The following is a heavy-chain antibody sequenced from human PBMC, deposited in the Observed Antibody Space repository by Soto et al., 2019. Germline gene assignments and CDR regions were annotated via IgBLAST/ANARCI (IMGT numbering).Heavy chain of an antibody. J-gene: IGHJ4*02. CDR2: ISATGDSA. Sequence: GGSLRPPYAGSAVLFRTNDMSWFRQAPGKGLEWVSVISATGDSAYYGDSVKGRFTISRDNSKDTFYLQMKTLRAEDTAVYYCAKIRAYSGYGYFDSWGQGTLVTVSS. D-gene: IGHD5-12*01. V-gene: IGHV3-23*01. CDR3: AKIRAYSGYGYFDS. CDR1: AVLFRTND.